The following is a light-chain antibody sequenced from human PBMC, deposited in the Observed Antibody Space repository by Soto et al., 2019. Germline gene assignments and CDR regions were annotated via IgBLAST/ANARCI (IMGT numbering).Light chain of an antibody. CDR3: QQYNDWPRT. CDR1: QSVSSSY. Sequence: EIVMTPSPATLSVSPVERATLSCRASQSVSSSYLAWYQQKPGQAPSLLIFGASTRATGVPARFSGSESGTEFTLTISTLQSEDVAVYFCQQYNDWPRTFGGGTKVDIK. CDR2: GAS. V-gene: IGKV3-15*01. J-gene: IGKJ4*01.